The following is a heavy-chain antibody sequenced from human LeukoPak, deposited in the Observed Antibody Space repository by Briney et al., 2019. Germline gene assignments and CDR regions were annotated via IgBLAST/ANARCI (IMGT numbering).Heavy chain of an antibody. CDR1: GGSFSGYY. J-gene: IGHJ4*02. D-gene: IGHD3-10*01. V-gene: IGHV4-34*01. CDR2: INHSGST. CDR3: ARGGQVRYRSWMDQEGSGSLYYSDY. Sequence: NPSETLSLTCAVYGGSFSGYYWSWIRQPPGKGLEWIGEINHSGSTNYNPSLKSRVTISVDTSKNQFSLKLSSVTAADTAVYYCARGGQVRYRSWMDQEGSGSLYYSDYWGQGTLVTVSS.